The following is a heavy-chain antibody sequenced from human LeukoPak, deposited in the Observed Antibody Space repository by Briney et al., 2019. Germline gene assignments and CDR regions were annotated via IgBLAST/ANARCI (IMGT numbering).Heavy chain of an antibody. CDR1: GASISAFH. V-gene: IGHV4-4*07. J-gene: IGHJ4*02. CDR3: ARKDGDY. CDR2: IYSSGST. Sequence: PSETLSLTCTVSGASISAFHWTWFRQPAGKGLEWIGLIYSSGSTLFNPSLKSRVAMSVDLTKNQLPLKLTSVTAADTAMYYCARKDGDYWGRGTLVTVSS.